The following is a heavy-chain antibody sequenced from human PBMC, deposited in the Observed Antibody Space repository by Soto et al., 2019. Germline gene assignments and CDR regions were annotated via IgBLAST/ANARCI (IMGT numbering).Heavy chain of an antibody. CDR2: ISDSGVSS. D-gene: IGHD5-12*01. CDR1: GFTFSTCA. CDR3: AKQGNGYNTDY. V-gene: IGHV3-23*01. J-gene: IGHJ4*02. Sequence: LRLSCAASGFTFSTCAMNWVRQAPGEGLEWVSGISDSGVSSYYADSVKGRFTISRDNSKNTLHLQMNSLRAEDTAVYYCAKQGNGYNTDYWGQGTLVTVSS.